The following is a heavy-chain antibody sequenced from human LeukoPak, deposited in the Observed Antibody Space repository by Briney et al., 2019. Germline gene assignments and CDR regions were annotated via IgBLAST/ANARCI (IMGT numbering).Heavy chain of an antibody. Sequence: SETLSLTCAVYGGSFSGYYWSWIRQPPGKGLEWIGEINHSGSTNYNPSLKSRVTISVDTSKNQFSLKLSSVTAAGTAVYYCARGRNYYDSSGFLDYWGQGTLVTVSS. J-gene: IGHJ4*02. CDR1: GGSFSGYY. CDR3: ARGRNYYDSSGFLDY. CDR2: INHSGST. V-gene: IGHV4-34*01. D-gene: IGHD3-22*01.